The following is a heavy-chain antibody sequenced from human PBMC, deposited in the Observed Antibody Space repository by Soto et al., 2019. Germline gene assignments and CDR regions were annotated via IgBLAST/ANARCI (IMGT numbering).Heavy chain of an antibody. CDR2: VHFSGSL. V-gene: IGHV4-61*01. D-gene: IGHD2-2*01. CDR3: GRGGDAHKMGRH. Sequence: QVQLQESGPGLMKPSETLSLTCAVSDDSLSSNNYYWSWIRQPPGRGLEWIGFVHFSGSLHYNASLKSRATISVDTSRRQISLKLTSLTAADTAVYFCGRGGDAHKMGRHWGQGTLVTVSS. CDR1: DDSLSSNNYY. J-gene: IGHJ1*01.